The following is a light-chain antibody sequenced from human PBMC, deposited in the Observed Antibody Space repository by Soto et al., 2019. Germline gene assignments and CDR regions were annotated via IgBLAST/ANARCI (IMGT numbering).Light chain of an antibody. V-gene: IGLV1-40*01. CDR2: ANR. CDR1: SPKMGAGYD. CDR3: QSYDNSLSGSGV. Sequence: QSVLTQPPSVSGAQGQRAPISCPGSSPKMGAGYDVHWYQQLPGAAPKLLIYANRNRPSGVPDRFSGSKSGTSASLAITGLQAEDEADYYCQSYDNSLSGSGVFGTGTKLTVL. J-gene: IGLJ1*01.